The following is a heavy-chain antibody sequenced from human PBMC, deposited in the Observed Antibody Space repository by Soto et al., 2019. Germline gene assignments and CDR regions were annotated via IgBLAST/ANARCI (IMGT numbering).Heavy chain of an antibody. CDR1: GGSISSSSYY. J-gene: IGHJ3*02. CDR3: ARQNSFPRGAFDI. CDR2: IYYSGST. D-gene: IGHD2-21*01. Sequence: QLQLQESGPGLVKPSETLSLTCTVSGGSISSSSYYWGWIRQPPGKGLEWIGSIYYSGSTYYNPSLKSRVTISVDTSKNQFSLKLSSVTAADTAVYYCARQNSFPRGAFDIWGQGTMVTVSS. V-gene: IGHV4-39*01.